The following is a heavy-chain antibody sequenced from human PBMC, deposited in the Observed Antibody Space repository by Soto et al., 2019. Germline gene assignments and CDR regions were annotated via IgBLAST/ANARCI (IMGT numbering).Heavy chain of an antibody. V-gene: IGHV3-48*02. D-gene: IGHD2-2*01. CDR1: GFTFSSYS. CDR3: ARDRVVPAASNDAFDI. Sequence: EVQLVESGGGLVQPGGSLRLSCAASGFTFSSYSMNWVRQAPGKGLEWVSYISSSSSTIYYADSVKGRFTISRDNAKTSLYLQMNSLRDEDTAVYYCARDRVVPAASNDAFDIWGQGTMVTVSS. CDR2: ISSSSSTI. J-gene: IGHJ3*02.